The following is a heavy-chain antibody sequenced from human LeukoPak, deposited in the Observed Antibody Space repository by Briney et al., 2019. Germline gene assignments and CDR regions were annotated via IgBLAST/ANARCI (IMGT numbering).Heavy chain of an antibody. CDR2: IYHSGGT. CDR1: GGSISSSNW. V-gene: IGHV4-4*02. J-gene: IGHJ6*04. D-gene: IGHD3-10*01. CDR3: ARTLWFGELFAVRHGLNYYYGMDV. Sequence: SGTLSLTCAVSGGSISSSNWWSWVRQPPGKGLEWIGEIYHSGGTNYNPSLKSRVTISVDKSKNQFSLKLSSVTAADTAVYYCARTLWFGELFAVRHGLNYYYGMDVWGKGTTVTVSS.